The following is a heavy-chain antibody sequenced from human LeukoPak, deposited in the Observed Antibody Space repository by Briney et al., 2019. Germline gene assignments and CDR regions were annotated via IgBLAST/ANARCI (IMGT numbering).Heavy chain of an antibody. CDR3: ARQRYGSGSSSYYYYGMDV. J-gene: IGHJ6*02. CDR1: GYSFTSYW. CDR2: IYPGDSDT. V-gene: IGHV5-51*01. D-gene: IGHD3-10*01. Sequence: GESLKISCKGSGYSFTSYWIGWVRQMPGKGLEWMGIIYPGDSDTRYSPSFQGQVTISADKSISTAYLQWSSLKAPDTAMYYCARQRYGSGSSSYYYYGMDVWGQGTTVTVSS.